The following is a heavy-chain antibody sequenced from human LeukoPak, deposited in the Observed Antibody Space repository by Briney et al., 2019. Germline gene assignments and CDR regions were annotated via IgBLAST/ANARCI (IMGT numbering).Heavy chain of an antibody. J-gene: IGHJ4*02. D-gene: IGHD3-22*01. CDR3: AKDLDYDSSGYYYGFYFDY. V-gene: IGHV3-23*01. CDR2: ISGSGCST. CDR1: GFTFSSYG. Sequence: GGSLRLSCAASGFTFSSYGMSWVRQAPGKGLEWVSAISGSGCSTYYADSVKGRFTISRDNSKNTLYLQMNSLRAEDTAVYYCAKDLDYDSSGYYYGFYFDYWGQGTLVTVSS.